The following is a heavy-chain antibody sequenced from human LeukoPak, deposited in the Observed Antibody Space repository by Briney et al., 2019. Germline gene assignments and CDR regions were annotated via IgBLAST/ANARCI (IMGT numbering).Heavy chain of an antibody. CDR3: ASSIAARLGIYYMDV. D-gene: IGHD6-6*01. CDR2: TKNKVNSYTT. V-gene: IGHV3-72*01. J-gene: IGHJ6*03. Sequence: GGSLRLSCAASGLTFSDHNMDWVRQAPGKGLEWGGRTKNKVNSYTTEYAASVKGRFTISRDDSEKSVYLQMNSLKTEDTAVYYCASSIAARLGIYYMDVWGKGTTVTVSS. CDR1: GLTFSDHN.